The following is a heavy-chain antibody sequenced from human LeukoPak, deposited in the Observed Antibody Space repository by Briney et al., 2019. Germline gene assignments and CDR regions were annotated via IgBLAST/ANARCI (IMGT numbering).Heavy chain of an antibody. CDR2: IYYSGST. Sequence: SETLSLTCTVSGGSISSYYWSWIRQPPGKGLEWIGYIYYSGSTNYNPSLKSRVTISVDTSKNQFSLKLSSVTAADTAVYYCAGGGVLDAFDIWGQGTMVTVSS. D-gene: IGHD3-16*01. CDR1: GGSISSYY. J-gene: IGHJ3*02. CDR3: AGGGVLDAFDI. V-gene: IGHV4-59*01.